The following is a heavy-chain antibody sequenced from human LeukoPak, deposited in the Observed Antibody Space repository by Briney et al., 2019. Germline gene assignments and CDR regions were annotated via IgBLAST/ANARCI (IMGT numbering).Heavy chain of an antibody. CDR2: ISGSGGST. V-gene: IGHV3-23*01. CDR3: AKGSASIVVVPAAMAGGWFDP. Sequence: PGGSLRLSCAASGFTFSSYAMSWVRQAPGKGLEWVSTISGSGGSTYYADSVKGRFTISGDNSKNTLYLQMNSLRAEDTAVYYCAKGSASIVVVPAAMAGGWFDPWGQGTLVTVSS. D-gene: IGHD2-2*01. J-gene: IGHJ5*02. CDR1: GFTFSSYA.